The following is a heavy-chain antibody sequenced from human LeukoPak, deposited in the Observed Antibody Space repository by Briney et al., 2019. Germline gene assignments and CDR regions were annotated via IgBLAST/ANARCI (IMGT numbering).Heavy chain of an antibody. V-gene: IGHV3-48*03. CDR1: GFTFSTYE. J-gene: IGHJ4*02. Sequence: GGSLRLSCEASGFTFSTYEMNWARQTPGKGLEWVSCIGNSGSTIYYADSVKGRFTISRDNAKDSLFLQLSSLKAEDTAVYYCARGGQRIFDYWGQGTLVTVSS. CDR3: ARGGQRIFDY. CDR2: IGNSGSTI.